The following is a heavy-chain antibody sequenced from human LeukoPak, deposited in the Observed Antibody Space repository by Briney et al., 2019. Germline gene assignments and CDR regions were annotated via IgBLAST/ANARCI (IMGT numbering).Heavy chain of an antibody. V-gene: IGHV3-21*01. J-gene: IGHJ4*02. CDR3: ARDPANSGYLSDY. CDR2: ISSSSSYI. CDR1: GFTFSSYS. D-gene: IGHD5-12*01. Sequence: GGSLRLSCAASGFTFSSYSMNWVRQAPGKGLEWVSSISSSSSYIYYADSVKGRFTISRDNAKNSLYLQMNSLRAEDTAVYYCARDPANSGYLSDYWGQGTLVTVSS.